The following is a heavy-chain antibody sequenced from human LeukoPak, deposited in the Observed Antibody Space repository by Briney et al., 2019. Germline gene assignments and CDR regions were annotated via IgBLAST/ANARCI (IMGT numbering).Heavy chain of an antibody. CDR2: IIPILGIA. CDR1: GGTFSSYT. V-gene: IGHV1-69*02. CDR3: ASNYDSSGYYLDSHFDY. D-gene: IGHD3-22*01. J-gene: IGHJ4*02. Sequence: GASVKVSCKASGGTFSSYTISWVRQAPGQGLEWMGRIIPILGIANYAQKFQGRVTITADKSTSIAYMELSSLRSEDTAVYYCASNYDSSGYYLDSHFDYWGQGTLVTVSS.